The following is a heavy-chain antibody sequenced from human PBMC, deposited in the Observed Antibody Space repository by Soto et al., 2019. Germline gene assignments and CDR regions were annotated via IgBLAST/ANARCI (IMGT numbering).Heavy chain of an antibody. D-gene: IGHD3-10*01. CDR3: ARDSLLWFGELPDYYYYYMDV. Sequence: GGSLRLSCAASGFTFSSYSMNWVRQAPGKGLEWVSSISSSSSYIYYADSVKGRFTISRDNAKNSLYLQMNSLRAEDTAVYYCARDSLLWFGELPDYYYYYMDVWGKGTTVTVSS. CDR1: GFTFSSYS. V-gene: IGHV3-21*01. J-gene: IGHJ6*03. CDR2: ISSSSSYI.